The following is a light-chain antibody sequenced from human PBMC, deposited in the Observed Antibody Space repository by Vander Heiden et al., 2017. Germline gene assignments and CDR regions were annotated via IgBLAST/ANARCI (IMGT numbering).Light chain of an antibody. J-gene: IGLJ1*01. CDR2: QYN. Sequence: SDELTQPPSESVSPGQTASSTSAGDELGDKYVCWSQEKPGQSPVLVMYQYNKRPSGIPGRFSGSNSGDTATLTISGTHPMDEADFYCQAWDGSTGVFGTVTKFTVL. V-gene: IGLV3-1*01. CDR3: QAWDGSTGV. CDR1: ELGDKY.